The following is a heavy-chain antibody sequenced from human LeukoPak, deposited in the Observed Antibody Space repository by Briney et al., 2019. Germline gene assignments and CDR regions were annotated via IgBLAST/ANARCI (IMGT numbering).Heavy chain of an antibody. V-gene: IGHV3-9*01. D-gene: IGHD4-23*01. CDR2: ISWNSGSI. J-gene: IGHJ4*02. CDR1: GFTFDDYA. CDR3: AKDSTTVVTPWVN. Sequence: GGSLRLSCAASGFTFDDYAMHWVRQAPGKGLEWVSGISWNSGSIGYADSVKGRFTISRDNSKNTLYLQMNSLRAEDTAVYYCAKDSTTVVTPWVNWGQGTLVTVSS.